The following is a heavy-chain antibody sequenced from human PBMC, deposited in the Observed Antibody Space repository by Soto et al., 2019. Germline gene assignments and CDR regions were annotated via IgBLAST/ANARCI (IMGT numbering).Heavy chain of an antibody. CDR1: GGSFSGYY. Sequence: SETLSLTCAVYGGSFSGYYWSWIRQPPGKGLEWIGEINHSGSTNYNPSLKSLVTISVDTSKNQFTLKLSSVTAADTAVYSCARGSSTTVTNCYYMDVLGKGTTLTVSS. CDR2: INHSGST. J-gene: IGHJ6*03. D-gene: IGHD4-4*01. CDR3: ARGSSTTVTNCYYMDV. V-gene: IGHV4-34*01.